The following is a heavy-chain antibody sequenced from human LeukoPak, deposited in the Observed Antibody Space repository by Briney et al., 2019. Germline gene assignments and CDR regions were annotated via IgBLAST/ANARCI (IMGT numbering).Heavy chain of an antibody. CDR1: GFTFSSYW. D-gene: IGHD2-15*01. Sequence: PGGSLRLSCAASGFTFSSYWMHWVRQAPGKGLVWVSRINSDGSSTSYADSVKGRFTISRDNAKNTLYLQMNSLRAEDTAVYYCARSDCSGGSCYSDTYYYYYYYMDVWGKGTTVTVSS. J-gene: IGHJ6*03. V-gene: IGHV3-74*01. CDR2: INSDGSST. CDR3: ARSDCSGGSCYSDTYYYYYYYMDV.